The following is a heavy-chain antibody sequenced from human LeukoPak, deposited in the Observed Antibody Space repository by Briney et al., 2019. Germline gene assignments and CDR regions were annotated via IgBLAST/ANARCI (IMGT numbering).Heavy chain of an antibody. CDR3: AKLRTFQWVTLTYFDS. CDR2: IGGSGGDT. CDR1: EFGFSSYA. Sequence: GGSLRLSCSASEFGFSSYAMSWVRQAPGKGLEWVSGIGGSGGDTYYADSVKGRFTISRDSSKNKLYLQMNSLRAEDTAVYYCAKLRTFQWVTLTYFDSWGQGTLVTDSS. V-gene: IGHV3-23*01. D-gene: IGHD1-26*01. J-gene: IGHJ4*02.